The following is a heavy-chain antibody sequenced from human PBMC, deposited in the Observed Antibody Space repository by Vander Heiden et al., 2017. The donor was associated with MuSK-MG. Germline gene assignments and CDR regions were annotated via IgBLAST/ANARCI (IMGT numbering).Heavy chain of an antibody. V-gene: IGHV3-43D*04. J-gene: IGHJ3*02. D-gene: IGHD3-22*01. Sequence: EVQLVESGGVVVQPGGSLRLPCAASGFTFDDYAMHWVRQAPGKGLEWVSLISWDGGSTYYADSVKGRFTISRDNSKNSLYLQMNSLRAEDTALYYCARDYYDSSGSRVDAFDIWGQGTMVTVSS. CDR1: GFTFDDYA. CDR3: ARDYYDSSGSRVDAFDI. CDR2: ISWDGGST.